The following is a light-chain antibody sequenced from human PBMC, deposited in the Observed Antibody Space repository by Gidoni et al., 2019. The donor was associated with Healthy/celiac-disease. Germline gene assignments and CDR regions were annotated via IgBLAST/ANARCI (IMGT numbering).Light chain of an antibody. Sequence: DIQMPQSPSSLSASVGDRVTITCRASQSISSYLNWYQQKPGKAPQLLIYAASSLQSGVPSRFSGSGSGTDFTLTISSLQPEDFATYYCQQSYSTLWTFGQGTKVEIK. CDR2: AAS. CDR3: QQSYSTLWT. CDR1: QSISSY. V-gene: IGKV1-39*01. J-gene: IGKJ1*01.